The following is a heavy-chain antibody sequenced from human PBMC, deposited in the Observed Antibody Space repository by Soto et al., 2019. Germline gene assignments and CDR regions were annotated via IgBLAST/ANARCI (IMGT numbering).Heavy chain of an antibody. CDR1: GFIFSNYA. J-gene: IGHJ4*02. V-gene: IGHV3-23*01. D-gene: IGHD1-1*01. Sequence: EVQLLESGGGLVQPGGSLRLSCAASGFIFSNYAMGWVRLAPGKGLEWVSVISSRGSTTYYADSVKGRFTISRDNSKNTLFLQMNSLRAEDTAVYLCVRDPEGDNGMVFAYWGQGTLVTVSS. CDR3: VRDPEGDNGMVFAY. CDR2: ISSRGSTT.